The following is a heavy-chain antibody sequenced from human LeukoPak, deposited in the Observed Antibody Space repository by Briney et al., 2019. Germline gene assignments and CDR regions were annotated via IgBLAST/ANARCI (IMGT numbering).Heavy chain of an antibody. CDR3: ARNYYYDNSGYYYPYYGIDV. D-gene: IGHD3-22*01. Sequence: GGSLRLSCAASGFTFSDYYMSWIRQAPGKGLEWVSYISSRSSYTKYADSVKGRFTISRDNAKNSLYLQMNSLRAEDTAVYYCARNYYYDNSGYYYPYYGIDVWGQGTTVTVSS. CDR2: ISSRSSYT. J-gene: IGHJ6*02. V-gene: IGHV3-11*03. CDR1: GFTFSDYY.